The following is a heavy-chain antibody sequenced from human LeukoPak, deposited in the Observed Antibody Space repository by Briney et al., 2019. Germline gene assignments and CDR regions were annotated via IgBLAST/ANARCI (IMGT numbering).Heavy chain of an antibody. CDR3: ARGLFRLVPDSLPA. J-gene: IGHJ5*02. CDR2: IYPGDSNT. D-gene: IGHD6-19*01. CDR1: GYKFTNYW. Sequence: GESLKISCKASGYKFTNYWIGWVRQMPGKGLEWMGIIYPGDSNTKYSPSFQGQDTISADKSISTAYLQWNSLRAEDTAVYYCARGLFRLVPDSLPAWGQGTLVTVSS. V-gene: IGHV5-51*01.